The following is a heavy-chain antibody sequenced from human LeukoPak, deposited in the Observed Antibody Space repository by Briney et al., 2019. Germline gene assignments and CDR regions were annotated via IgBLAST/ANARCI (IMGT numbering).Heavy chain of an antibody. CDR3: AREIFWSGYYSNLHFDY. CDR1: EFTFSSYN. J-gene: IGHJ4*02. V-gene: IGHV3-21*01. D-gene: IGHD3-3*01. CDR2: ISSSGSYI. Sequence: GGSLRLSCVASEFTFSSYNMNWVRQAPGKGLEWVSSISSSGSYIYYADAVKGRFTISRDNAKNSLYLRMNSLRAEGTAVYYCAREIFWSGYYSNLHFDYWGRGTQVTVSS.